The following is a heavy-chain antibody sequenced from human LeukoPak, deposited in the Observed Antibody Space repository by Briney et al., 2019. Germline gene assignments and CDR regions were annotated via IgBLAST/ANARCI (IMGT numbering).Heavy chain of an antibody. CDR3: VRDQGMTGALDF. V-gene: IGHV3-23*01. CDR1: GFTFSNYA. CDR2: ISGSGSST. Sequence: GGSLRLSCAASGFTFSNYAMSWVRQAPGKGLEWVSAISGSGSSTYYADSVEGRFTISRDNAKNSLYLQMNSLRDDDTAVYYCVRDQGMTGALDFWGQGTVVTVSS. J-gene: IGHJ3*01.